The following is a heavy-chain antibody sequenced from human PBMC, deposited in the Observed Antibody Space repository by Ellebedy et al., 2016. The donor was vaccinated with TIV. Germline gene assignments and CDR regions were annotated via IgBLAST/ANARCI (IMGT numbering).Heavy chain of an antibody. CDR1: GGSFSGYY. D-gene: IGHD3-3*01. CDR2: IYYSGST. CDR3: ARLASEWGDY. Sequence: SETLSLXCAVYGGSFSGYYWSWIRQPPGKGLEWIGYIYYSGSTNYNPSLKSRVTISVDTSKNQFSLKLSSVTAADTAVYYCARLASEWGDYWGQGTLVTVSS. J-gene: IGHJ4*02. V-gene: IGHV4-59*01.